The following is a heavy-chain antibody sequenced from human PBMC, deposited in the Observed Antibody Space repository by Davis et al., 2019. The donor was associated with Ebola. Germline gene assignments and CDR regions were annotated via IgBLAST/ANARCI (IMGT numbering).Heavy chain of an antibody. CDR3: ARTHIVVVIVMIDAFDI. V-gene: IGHV3-21*01. D-gene: IGHD2-21*01. Sequence: PGGSLRLSCAASAFTFSSYSMNWIRQAQGKGLEWVSFISSSSSYIYYADSVKGRFTISRDNAKNSLYLQMNSLRAEDTAVYYCARTHIVVVIVMIDAFDIWGQGTMVTVSS. CDR1: AFTFSSYS. J-gene: IGHJ3*02. CDR2: ISSSSSYI.